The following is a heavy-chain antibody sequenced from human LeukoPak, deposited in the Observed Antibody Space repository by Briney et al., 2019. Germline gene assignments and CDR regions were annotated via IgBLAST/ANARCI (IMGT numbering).Heavy chain of an antibody. D-gene: IGHD1-7*01. V-gene: IGHV3-11*04. J-gene: IGHJ4*02. CDR1: GFTFSDYY. CDR3: ARANDWNYMFRYFFDY. Sequence: GGSLRLSCAASGFTFSDYYMSWIRQAPGKGLEWVSYISSSGNTIYYADSVKGRFTISRDNAKKSLYLQINSLRAEDTAVYYCARANDWNYMFRYFFDYWGQGTLVTVSS. CDR2: ISSSGNTI.